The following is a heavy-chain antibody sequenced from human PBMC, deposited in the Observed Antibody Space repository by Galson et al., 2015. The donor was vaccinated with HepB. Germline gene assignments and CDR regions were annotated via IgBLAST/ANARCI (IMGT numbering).Heavy chain of an antibody. D-gene: IGHD2-2*01. J-gene: IGHJ5*02. CDR1: GGTFSSYA. CDR2: IIPIFGTA. CDR3: ARDSRYCSSTSCYRGFDP. V-gene: IGHV1-69*13. Sequence: SVKVSCKASGGTFSSYAISWVRQAPGQGLEWMGGIIPIFGTANYAQKFQGRVTITADESTSTAYMELSSLRSEDTAVYYCARDSRYCSSTSCYRGFDPWGQGTLVTVSS.